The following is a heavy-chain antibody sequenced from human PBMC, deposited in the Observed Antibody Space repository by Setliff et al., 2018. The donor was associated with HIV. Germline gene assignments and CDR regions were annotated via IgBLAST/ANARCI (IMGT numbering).Heavy chain of an antibody. CDR2: ISDDGGQT. D-gene: IGHD3-16*01. CDR1: GFTFNTYS. CDR3: AKGGDGSSIEYFQH. V-gene: IGHV3-30*04. Sequence: PGGSLRLSCAASGFTFNTYSIHWVRQAPGKGLEWVAVISDDGGQTYYAGSVEGRFTIFRDNSKNTMYLQMNSLRGEDTAVYYCAKGGDGSSIEYFQHWGQGTLVTVSS. J-gene: IGHJ1*01.